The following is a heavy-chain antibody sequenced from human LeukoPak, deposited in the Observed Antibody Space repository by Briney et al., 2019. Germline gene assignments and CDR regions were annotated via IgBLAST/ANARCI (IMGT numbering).Heavy chain of an antibody. CDR3: ARRIAAADAFDI. D-gene: IGHD6-13*01. CDR1: GGSISNYY. V-gene: IGHV4-59*08. J-gene: IGHJ3*02. Sequence: PSETLSLTCTVSGGSISNYYWSWLRQPPGKGLEWIGYIYHSGSTNYNPSLKSRVTISVDTSKTQFSLKLSSVTAADTAVYYCARRIAAADAFDIWGQGTMVTVSS. CDR2: IYHSGST.